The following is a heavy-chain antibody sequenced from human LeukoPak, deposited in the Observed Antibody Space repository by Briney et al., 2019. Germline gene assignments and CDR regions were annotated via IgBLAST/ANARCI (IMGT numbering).Heavy chain of an antibody. V-gene: IGHV1-18*01. CDR1: GDTFTTYA. CDR2: ISAYDGNT. D-gene: IGHD3-10*01. CDR3: ARSPQAGTMVRGVMFDP. Sequence: GASVKVSCKTSGDTFTTYAIIWARQAPGQGLEWMGWISAYDGNTNYAQKLQGRVTMTTDKSTGTAYMELRSLRSEDTAVYYCARSPQAGTMVRGVMFDPWGQGTLVTVSS. J-gene: IGHJ5*02.